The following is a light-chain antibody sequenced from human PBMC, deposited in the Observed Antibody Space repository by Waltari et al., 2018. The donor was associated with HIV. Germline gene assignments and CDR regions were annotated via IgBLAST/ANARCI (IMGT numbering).Light chain of an antibody. V-gene: IGKV3-20*01. CDR1: QTIFSNY. Sequence: EIVLPQSPGALSLSPGQRATLSCRASQTIFSNYLAWYQHKPGQAPRLLIYATSNRATGIPDRFSGSGSGTDFTLTIGRLEPEDFAVYYCQQYGSSPQTFGQGTKVEI. CDR3: QQYGSSPQT. J-gene: IGKJ1*01. CDR2: ATS.